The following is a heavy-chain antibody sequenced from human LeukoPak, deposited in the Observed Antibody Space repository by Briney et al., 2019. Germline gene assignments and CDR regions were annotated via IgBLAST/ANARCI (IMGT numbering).Heavy chain of an antibody. CDR2: ISWNSGSI. Sequence: GGSLRLSCAASGFTFDDYAMHWVRQAPGKGLEWVSGISWNSGSIGYADSVKGRFTISRDNAKNSLYLQMNSLRAEDTAVYYCAKIDWGSYRFGYFDHWGQGTLVTVSS. CDR3: AKIDWGSYRFGYFDH. CDR1: GFTFDDYA. D-gene: IGHD3-16*02. V-gene: IGHV3-9*01. J-gene: IGHJ4*02.